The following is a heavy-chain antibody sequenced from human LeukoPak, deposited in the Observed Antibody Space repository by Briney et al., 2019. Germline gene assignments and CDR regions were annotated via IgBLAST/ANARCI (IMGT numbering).Heavy chain of an antibody. CDR3: TTPTI. V-gene: IGHV3-15*01. Sequence: GESLKISCVTSGFNFSYAWMSWVRQAPGKGLEWVGRIKSKTDGGTTDYAAPVKGRFTISRDDSKNTLYLQMNSLKTEDTAVYYCTTPTIWGQGTLVTVSS. CDR2: IKSKTDGGTT. D-gene: IGHD5-12*01. J-gene: IGHJ4*02. CDR1: GFNFSYAW.